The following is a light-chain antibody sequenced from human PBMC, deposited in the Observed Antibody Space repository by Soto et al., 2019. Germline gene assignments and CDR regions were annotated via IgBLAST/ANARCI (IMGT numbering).Light chain of an antibody. CDR3: SSYTSSSTPVV. V-gene: IGLV2-14*01. CDR1: SSDVGSYNY. Sequence: QSVLTQPASVSGSPGQSITISCTGTSSDVGSYNYVSWYQHHPGKAPKLMIYEVNNRPSGVSNRFSASKSGNTASLTISGLQAEDEADYFCSSYTSSSTPVVFGGGTQLTVL. J-gene: IGLJ2*01. CDR2: EVN.